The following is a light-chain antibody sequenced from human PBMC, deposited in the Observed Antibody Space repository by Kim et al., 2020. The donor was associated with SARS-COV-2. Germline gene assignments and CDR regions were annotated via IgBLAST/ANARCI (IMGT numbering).Light chain of an antibody. Sequence: ASVGDRVTITCRASQDIANSLAWYQQKPGKVPKVLIYDASILQTGVPSRFSGSGSGTEFTLTIGSLQTEDVATYYCQKYNSAPWTFGPGTKVDIK. J-gene: IGKJ1*01. CDR2: DAS. CDR1: QDIANS. V-gene: IGKV1-27*01. CDR3: QKYNSAPWT.